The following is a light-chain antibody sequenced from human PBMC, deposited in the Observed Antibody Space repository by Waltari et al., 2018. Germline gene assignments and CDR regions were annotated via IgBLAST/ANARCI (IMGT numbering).Light chain of an antibody. J-gene: IGKJ2*01. CDR2: WAS. Sequence: EIVMTQSPDSLAVSLVERATINCKSRQSLLTRSNNQNYLAWYQQKPGQPPKLIIYWASNRESGVPDRFSGSGSGTDFTLTISSLQAEDVALYYCHQYFSGHSFGQGTKLEIK. V-gene: IGKV4-1*01. CDR1: QSLLTRSNNQNY. CDR3: HQYFSGHS.